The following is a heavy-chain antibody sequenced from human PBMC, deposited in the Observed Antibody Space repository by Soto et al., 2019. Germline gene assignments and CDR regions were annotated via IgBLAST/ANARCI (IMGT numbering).Heavy chain of an antibody. CDR1: GGSLTGLY. J-gene: IGHJ6*02. CDR3: ARAPRGMDV. Sequence: PSETLSLTCSVSGGSLTGLYWTWVRQPPGRGLEWIGWIYSSGTTNYNPALTSRVTMSVDTSKNQFSLKLSSVTAADTAVYYCARAPRGMDVWGQGTTVTVSS. CDR2: IYSSGTT. V-gene: IGHV4-59*11.